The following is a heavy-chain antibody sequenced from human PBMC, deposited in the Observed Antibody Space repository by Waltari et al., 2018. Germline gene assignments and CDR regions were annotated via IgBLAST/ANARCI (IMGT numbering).Heavy chain of an antibody. Sequence: EVKLVESGGGLVQPGGSLRLSCAASGFTFSSYSMNWVRQAPGKGLEWVSYISSSSSTIYYADSVKGRFTISRDNAKNSLYLQMNSLRAEDTAVYYCATSQYSSSSSFDYWGQGTLVTVSS. CDR3: ATSQYSSSSSFDY. J-gene: IGHJ4*02. D-gene: IGHD6-6*01. V-gene: IGHV3-48*01. CDR1: GFTFSSYS. CDR2: ISSSSSTI.